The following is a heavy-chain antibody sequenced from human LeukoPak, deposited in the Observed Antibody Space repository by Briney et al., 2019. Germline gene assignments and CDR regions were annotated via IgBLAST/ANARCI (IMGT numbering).Heavy chain of an antibody. CDR3: ATEYSVFAFDI. Sequence: GGSLRLSCAASGLIFSDAWLSWVRQAPGKGLEWVGRIKRKTAGGTIDYAAPVKGRFSISRDDSRDTLYLQMNSLKTEDTAIYYGATEYSVFAFDIWGQGTVVTVSS. J-gene: IGHJ3*02. D-gene: IGHD5-12*01. CDR2: IKRKTAGGTI. CDR1: GLIFSDAW. V-gene: IGHV3-15*01.